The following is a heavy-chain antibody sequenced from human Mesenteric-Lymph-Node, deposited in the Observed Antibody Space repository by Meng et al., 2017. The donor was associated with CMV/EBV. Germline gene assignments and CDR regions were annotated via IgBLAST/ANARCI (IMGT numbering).Heavy chain of an antibody. D-gene: IGHD4/OR15-4a*01. V-gene: IGHV1-69*05. J-gene: IGHJ4*02. CDR2: IIPVFGTP. CDR3: ARQGAFYYFRY. CDR1: GGTLSRSA. Sequence: SVKVSCKAPGGTLSRSAISWVRQAPGQGLEWMGGIIPVFGTPNYAQSFQGRVTITTDESTSTAYMELSRLTSEDTAVYYCARQGAFYYFRYWGQGSLVTVSS.